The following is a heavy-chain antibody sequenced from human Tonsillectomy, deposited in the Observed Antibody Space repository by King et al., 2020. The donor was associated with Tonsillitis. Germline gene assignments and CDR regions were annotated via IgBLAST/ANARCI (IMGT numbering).Heavy chain of an antibody. CDR2: ISRSSSYI. CDR1: GFTFSSYS. CDR3: ARGGSPGGWYLDY. Sequence: VQLVESGGGLVKPGGSLRLYCAASGFTFSSYSMNWVRQAPGKGLEWVSSISRSSSYIFYADSVKGRFTISRDNAKNSLYLQMNSLRAEDTAVYYCARGGSPGGWYLDYWGQGTLVTVSS. J-gene: IGHJ4*02. D-gene: IGHD6-19*01. V-gene: IGHV3-21*01.